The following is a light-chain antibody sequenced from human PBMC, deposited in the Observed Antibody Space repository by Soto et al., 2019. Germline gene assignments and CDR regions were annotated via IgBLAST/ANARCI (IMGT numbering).Light chain of an antibody. V-gene: IGKV1-5*01. CDR2: DAS. CDR1: QNIRSR. Sequence: DFQMTQSPSTLSASVGDRVTITCRASQNIRSRLSWFQQKPGKAPKLLIYDASSLESGVPSRFSGSGSGTEFTLTISSLQPDDFATYYCQHYNSFSRTFGQGTKVDIK. CDR3: QHYNSFSRT. J-gene: IGKJ1*01.